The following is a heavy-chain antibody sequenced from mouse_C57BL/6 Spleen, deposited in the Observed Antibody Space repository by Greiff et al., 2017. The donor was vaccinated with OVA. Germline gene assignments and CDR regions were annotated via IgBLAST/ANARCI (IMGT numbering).Heavy chain of an antibody. V-gene: IGHV5-17*01. J-gene: IGHJ4*01. D-gene: IGHD4-1*01. CDR2: ISSGSSTI. Sequence: EVKLMESGGGLVKPGGSLKLSCAASGFTFSDYGMHWVRQAPEKGLEWVAYISSGSSTIYYADTVKGRFTISRDNAKNTLFLQMTSLRSEDTAMYYRARSRGRYAMDYWGQGTSVTVSS. CDR3: ARSRGRYAMDY. CDR1: GFTFSDYG.